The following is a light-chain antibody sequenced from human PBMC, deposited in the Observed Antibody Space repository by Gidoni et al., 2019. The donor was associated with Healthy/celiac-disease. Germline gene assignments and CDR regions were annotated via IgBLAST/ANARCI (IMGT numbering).Light chain of an antibody. CDR2: DVR. J-gene: IGLJ1*01. CDR1: SSDVGCYNY. Sequence: QSALTQPRAVSGSPGQSVTISCTGTSSDVGCYNYVSWSPHHSGKAPKIMIYDVRKRPSGFPDRFSGSKSGNTASLTISGLQAEDEADYYCCSYAGSSYVFGTGTKVTVL. CDR3: CSYAGSSYV. V-gene: IGLV2-11*01.